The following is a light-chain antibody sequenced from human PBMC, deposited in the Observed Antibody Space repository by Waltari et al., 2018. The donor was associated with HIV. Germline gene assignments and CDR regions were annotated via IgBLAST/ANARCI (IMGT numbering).Light chain of an antibody. CDR1: SSTIGSNY. Sequence: SVVTQPPSASGTPGQRVTISCSGHSSTIGSNYVSCYQHPPWTAPKLLVHRTDQRPSGVPDRFSGSTSGTSASLAISGLRSEDEADYYCVTWDDSLRGVVFGGGTKVAVL. J-gene: IGLJ2*01. CDR2: RTD. CDR3: VTWDDSLRGVV. V-gene: IGLV1-47*01.